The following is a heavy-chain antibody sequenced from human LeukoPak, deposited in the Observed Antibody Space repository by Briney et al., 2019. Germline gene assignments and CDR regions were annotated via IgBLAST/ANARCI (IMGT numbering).Heavy chain of an antibody. CDR1: GGSISSGGYY. D-gene: IGHD4-17*01. J-gene: IGHJ4*02. CDR2: IYYSGST. Sequence: SQTLSLTCTVSGGSISSGGYYWSWLRQHPGKGLEWIGYIYYSGSTYYNPSLKSRVTISVDTSKNQFSLKLSSVTAADTAVYYCARVGLRHGVFDYWGQGTLVTVSS. CDR3: ARVGLRHGVFDY. V-gene: IGHV4-31*03.